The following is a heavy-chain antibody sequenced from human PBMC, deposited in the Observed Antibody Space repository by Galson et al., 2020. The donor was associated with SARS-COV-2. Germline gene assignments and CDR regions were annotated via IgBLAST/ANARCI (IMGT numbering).Heavy chain of an antibody. D-gene: IGHD4-17*01. CDR1: DVSMTSYY. J-gene: IGHJ6*02. CDR2: ISYSGST. CDR3: ARDPAPLYGDNYYYGMDV. Sequence: SVSDVSMTSYYWSWIRQPPGKGLEWIGYISYSGSTNYNPSLRSRVTILVDLSKNQFSLKLSSVTAADTAVYYCARDPAPLYGDNYYYGMDVWGRGTTVTVSS. V-gene: IGHV4-59*01.